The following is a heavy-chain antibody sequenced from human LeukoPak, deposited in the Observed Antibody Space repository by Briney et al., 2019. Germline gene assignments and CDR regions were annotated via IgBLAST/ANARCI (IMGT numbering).Heavy chain of an antibody. V-gene: IGHV4-34*01. CDR2: INPSGTT. J-gene: IGHJ4*02. Sequence: PSETLSLTCAVYGGSFSGYFWTWFRQPPGKGLEWIGEINPSGTTKYHPSLKSRVTISGDTSKNQISLKLSSVTAADTAVYYCASAYDFWSGYENWGQGTLVTVSS. CDR1: GGSFSGYF. D-gene: IGHD3-3*01. CDR3: ASAYDFWSGYEN.